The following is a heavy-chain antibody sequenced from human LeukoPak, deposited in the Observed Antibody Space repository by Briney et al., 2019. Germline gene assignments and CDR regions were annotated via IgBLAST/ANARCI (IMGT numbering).Heavy chain of an antibody. V-gene: IGHV4-59*01. CDR2: ISYSGST. D-gene: IGHD5-18*01. CDR1: GGSISSYY. J-gene: IGHJ6*03. Sequence: SETLSLTCTVSGGSISSYYWNWIRQPPGKGLEWIGSISYSGSTNYNPSLESRVTISVDTSKNQISLKLSSVTAADTTVYYCARAPERWYSYGSYTYYYMDVWDKGTTVTVSS. CDR3: ARAPERWYSYGSYTYYYMDV.